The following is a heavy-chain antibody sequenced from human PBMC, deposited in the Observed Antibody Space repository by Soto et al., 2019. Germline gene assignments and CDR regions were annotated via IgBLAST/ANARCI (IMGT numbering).Heavy chain of an antibody. CDR1: GFTFSSYS. CDR3: AREDSSGYYHLDAFDI. J-gene: IGHJ3*02. CDR2: ISSSSSYI. V-gene: IGHV3-21*01. D-gene: IGHD3-22*01. Sequence: EVQLVESGGGLVKPGGSLRLSCAASGFTFSSYSMNWVRQAPGKGLEWVSSISSSSSYIYYADSVKGRFTISRDNAKNSLYLQMNSLRAEDTAVYYCAREDSSGYYHLDAFDIWGQGTMVTVSS.